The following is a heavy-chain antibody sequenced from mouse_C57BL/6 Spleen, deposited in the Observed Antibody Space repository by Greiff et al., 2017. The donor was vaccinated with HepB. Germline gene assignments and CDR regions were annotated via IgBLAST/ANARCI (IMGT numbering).Heavy chain of an antibody. V-gene: IGHV1-80*01. J-gene: IGHJ2*01. CDR1: GYAFSSYW. CDR3: ARRDDYDVGYFDY. D-gene: IGHD2-4*01. CDR2: IYPGDGDT. Sequence: QVQLQQSGAELVKPGASVKISCKASGYAFSSYWMNWVKQRPGKGLEWIGQIYPGDGDTNYNGKFKGKATLTADKSSSTAYMQLSSLTSEDSAVYFCARRDDYDVGYFDYWGQGTTLTVSS.